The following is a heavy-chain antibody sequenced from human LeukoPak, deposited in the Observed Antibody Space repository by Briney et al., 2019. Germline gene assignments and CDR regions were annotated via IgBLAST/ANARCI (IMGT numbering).Heavy chain of an antibody. D-gene: IGHD3-10*01. CDR1: GGSFSGYY. Sequence: PSETLSLTCAVYGGSFSGYYWSWIRQPPGKGLEWIGEINDSGSTNYNPSLKSRVTISVDTSKNQFSLKLSSVTAADTAVYYCARALYGSGSYYKAHWFDPWGQGTLVTVSS. J-gene: IGHJ5*02. CDR2: INDSGST. CDR3: ARALYGSGSYYKAHWFDP. V-gene: IGHV4-34*01.